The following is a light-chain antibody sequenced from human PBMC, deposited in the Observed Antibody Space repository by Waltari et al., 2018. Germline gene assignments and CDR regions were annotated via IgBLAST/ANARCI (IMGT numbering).Light chain of an antibody. CDR2: YDH. J-gene: IGLJ3*02. V-gene: IGLV3-21*04. Sequence: SYVLTQPTSVSVAPGETARITCGGDKLVYKSVHWYQQRPGQAPVLVISYDHDRPSGIPELFSCTKSVNTATLTIIRVEAGDAADYYCQVWDSSTDHSWVFGGGTRLTVL. CDR3: QVWDSSTDHSWV. CDR1: KLVYKS.